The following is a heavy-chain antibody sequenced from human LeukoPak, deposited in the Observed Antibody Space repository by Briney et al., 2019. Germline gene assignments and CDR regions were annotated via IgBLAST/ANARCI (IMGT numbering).Heavy chain of an antibody. CDR2: INPNSGGT. CDR1: GYTFTGYY. V-gene: IGHV1-2*02. CDR3: ARGSNSDY. D-gene: IGHD5-24*01. Sequence: ASVNVSCKASGYTFTGYYMHWVRQAPGQGLEWMGWINPNSGGTNYVHKFQGRVTMTRDTSISTAYMELSRLTSDDTAVYYCARGSNSDYWGQGTLVTVSS. J-gene: IGHJ4*02.